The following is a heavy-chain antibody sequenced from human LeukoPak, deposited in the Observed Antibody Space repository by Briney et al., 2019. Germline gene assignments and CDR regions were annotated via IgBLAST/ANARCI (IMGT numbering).Heavy chain of an antibody. Sequence: PGGSLRLSCAASGFTFSSYAMHWVRQAPGKGLEWVAVISYDGSNKYYADSVKGRFTISRDNSKNTLYLQMNSLRAEDTAVYYCARSLKRFLEWYYGMDVWGQGTTVTVSS. D-gene: IGHD3-3*01. CDR2: ISYDGSNK. V-gene: IGHV3-30-3*01. J-gene: IGHJ6*02. CDR3: ARSLKRFLEWYYGMDV. CDR1: GFTFSSYA.